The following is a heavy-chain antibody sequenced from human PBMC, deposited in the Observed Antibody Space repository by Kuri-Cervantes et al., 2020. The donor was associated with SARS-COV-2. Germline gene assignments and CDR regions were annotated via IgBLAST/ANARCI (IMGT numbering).Heavy chain of an antibody. CDR2: IWYDGSNK. J-gene: IGHJ6*02. CDR3: ARQPDRRYGMDV. V-gene: IGHV3-33*08. Sequence: GGSLRLSCAASGFTFSTYAMHWVRQAPGKGLEWVTVIWYDGSNKYYADSVKGRFTISRDNSKNTLYLQMNSLRAEDTAVYYCARQPDRRYGMDVWGQGTTVTVSS. CDR1: GFTFSTYA.